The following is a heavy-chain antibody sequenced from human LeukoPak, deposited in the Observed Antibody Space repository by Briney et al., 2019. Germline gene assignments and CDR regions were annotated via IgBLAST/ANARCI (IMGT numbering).Heavy chain of an antibody. CDR2: IYYSGST. D-gene: IGHD6-13*01. J-gene: IGHJ4*02. V-gene: IGHV4-39*01. Sequence: SETLSLTCTVSGGSISSSSYYWGWIRQPPGKGLEWIGSIYYSGSTYYNPSLKSRVTISVDTSKNQFSLKLSSVTAADTAVYYCARQGGIAAAGTLYWGQGILVTVSS. CDR1: GGSISSSSYY. CDR3: ARQGGIAAAGTLY.